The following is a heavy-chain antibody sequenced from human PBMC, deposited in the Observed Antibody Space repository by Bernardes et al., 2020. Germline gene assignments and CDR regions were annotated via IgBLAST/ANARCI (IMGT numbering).Heavy chain of an antibody. J-gene: IGHJ4*02. CDR1: GFTFSSYA. Sequence: GGSLRLSCAASGFTFSSYAMSWVRQAPGKGLEWVSAISGSGGSTYYADSVKGRFTISRDNSKNTLYLQMNSLRAEDTAVYYCAKDLGGPHSSGCDFDYWGQGTLVTVSS. D-gene: IGHD6-19*01. V-gene: IGHV3-23*01. CDR2: ISGSGGST. CDR3: AKDLGGPHSSGCDFDY.